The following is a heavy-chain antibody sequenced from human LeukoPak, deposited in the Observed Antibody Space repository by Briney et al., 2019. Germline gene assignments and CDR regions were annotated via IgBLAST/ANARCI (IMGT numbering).Heavy chain of an antibody. CDR1: GFTFSSYE. J-gene: IGHJ4*02. V-gene: IGHV3-48*03. Sequence: PGGSLRLSCAASGFTFSSYEMNWVRQAPGKGLEWVSYISSSASTIYFADSVKGRFTISRDNAKNSLYLQMNSLRAEDTAVYYCARGYAGTLFYWGQGTLVTVSS. CDR2: ISSSASTI. D-gene: IGHD4-23*01. CDR3: ARGYAGTLFY.